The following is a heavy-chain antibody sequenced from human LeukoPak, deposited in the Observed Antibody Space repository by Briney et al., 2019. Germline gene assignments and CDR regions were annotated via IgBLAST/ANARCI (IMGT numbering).Heavy chain of an antibody. D-gene: IGHD5-24*01. J-gene: IGHJ4*02. CDR3: ASRLMVEMSTYFDY. V-gene: IGHV1-18*01. Sequence: GASVKVSCKASGYTFTSYGISWVRQAPGQGLEWMGWISAYNGNTNYAQKLQGRVTMTTDTSTSTAYMELSSLRSEDTAMYYCASRLMVEMSTYFDYWGQGTLVTVSS. CDR2: ISAYNGNT. CDR1: GYTFTSYG.